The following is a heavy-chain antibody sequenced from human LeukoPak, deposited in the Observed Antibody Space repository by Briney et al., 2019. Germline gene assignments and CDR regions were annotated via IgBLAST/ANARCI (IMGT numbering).Heavy chain of an antibody. J-gene: IGHJ4*02. Sequence: SETLSLTCTVSGYSISGGYYWGWIWQPPGKGLEWIGNIYHGGSTYYNPSLKSRVTMSGDTSKNQFSLNLSSVTAADTAVYYCARVTSSSWFEGYFDYWGQGTLVTVSS. D-gene: IGHD6-13*01. CDR3: ARVTSSSWFEGYFDY. CDR2: IYHGGST. V-gene: IGHV4-38-2*02. CDR1: GYSISGGYY.